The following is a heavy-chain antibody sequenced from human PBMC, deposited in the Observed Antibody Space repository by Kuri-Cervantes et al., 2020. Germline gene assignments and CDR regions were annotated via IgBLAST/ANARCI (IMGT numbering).Heavy chain of an antibody. CDR1: GFTFSSYS. CDR3: TRKSSDSYDS. CDR2: ITSASSI. V-gene: IGHV3-21*01. J-gene: IGHJ4*02. Sequence: GESLKISCVASGFTFSSYSMNWVRQAPGGGLEWVSSITSASSIFYADSVKGRFTISRDNAKNSLYLQMNSLGAEDTAVYYCTRKSSDSYDSWGQGTQVTVSS. D-gene: IGHD2-21*02.